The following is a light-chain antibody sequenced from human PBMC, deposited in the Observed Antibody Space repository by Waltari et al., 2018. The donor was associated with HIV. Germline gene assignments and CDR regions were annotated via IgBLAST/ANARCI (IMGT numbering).Light chain of an antibody. CDR3: QSYDSSLSAAV. Sequence: HSVLTPPPSVSAAPGQRVTTPCTGKNSNIGAGYDVHWYQQLPGTPPPVVMFLNPIRPSGIPDQCSGAKSDASASLAITGLQAEDEADYYCQSYDSSLSAAVFGGGTKLTVL. CDR2: LNP. J-gene: IGLJ2*01. V-gene: IGLV1-40*03. CDR1: NSNIGAGYD.